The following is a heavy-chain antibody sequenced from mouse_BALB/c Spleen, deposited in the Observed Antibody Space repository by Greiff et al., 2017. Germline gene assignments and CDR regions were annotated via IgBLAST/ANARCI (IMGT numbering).Heavy chain of an antibody. Sequence: QVQLQQSGAELVKPGASVKLSCKASGYTFTSYYMYWVKQRPGQGLEWIGEINPSNGGTNYNEKFKSKATLTVDKSSSTAYMQLSSLTSEDSAVYYCTSYGKDWYYDVWDAGATDSVSS. V-gene: IGHV1S81*02. CDR3: TSYGKDWYYDV. D-gene: IGHD2-1*01. CDR1: GYTFTSYY. CDR2: INPSNGGT. J-gene: IGHJ1*01.